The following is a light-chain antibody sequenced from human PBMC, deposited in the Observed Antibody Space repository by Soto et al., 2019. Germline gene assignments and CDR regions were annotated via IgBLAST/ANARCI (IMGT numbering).Light chain of an antibody. V-gene: IGLV1-44*01. CDR3: CSYTSISTGVL. J-gene: IGLJ2*01. CDR2: SNN. CDR1: SSNIGSNT. Sequence: QSVLTQPPSASGTPGQRVTISCSGSSSNIGSNTVNWYQQLPGTAPKLLIYSNNQRPSGVPDRFSGSKSGTSASLAISGLQSEDEADYYCCSYTSISTGVLFGGGTKLTVL.